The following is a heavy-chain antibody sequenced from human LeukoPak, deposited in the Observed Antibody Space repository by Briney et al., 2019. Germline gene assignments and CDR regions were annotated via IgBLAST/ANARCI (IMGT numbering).Heavy chain of an antibody. D-gene: IGHD2-2*01. Sequence: GGSLRLSCAVSGFTFSSYWMNWVRQAPGKGLEWVANIKQDGSETYYVDSVRGRFTISRDNAKNSLYLQMNSLRVEDTAVYYCCSTNSFDYWGQGTLVTVSS. CDR2: IKQDGSET. CDR3: CSTNSFDY. J-gene: IGHJ4*02. V-gene: IGHV3-7*01. CDR1: GFTFSSYW.